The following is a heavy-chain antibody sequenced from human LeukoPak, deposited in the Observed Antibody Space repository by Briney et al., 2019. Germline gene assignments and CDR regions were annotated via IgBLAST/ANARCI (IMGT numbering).Heavy chain of an antibody. V-gene: IGHV1-18*01. D-gene: IGHD3-16*01. Sequence: ASVKVSCKASGYAFATYDISWVRQAPGQGLEWMGWISAYKGNTKYAQKFQGRVTMTTDTSTSTAYMELRSLRSDDTAVYYCARVRGRSNWFDPWGQGTLVTVSS. CDR3: ARVRGRSNWFDP. CDR2: ISAYKGNT. J-gene: IGHJ5*02. CDR1: GYAFATYD.